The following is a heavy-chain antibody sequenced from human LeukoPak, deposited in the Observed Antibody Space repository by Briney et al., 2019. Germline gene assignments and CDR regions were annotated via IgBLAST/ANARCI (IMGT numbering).Heavy chain of an antibody. CDR1: GDSISRGCDY. CDR3: ARVPIIRGVIED. V-gene: IGHV4-31*03. CDR2: ISGSGST. J-gene: IGHJ4*02. D-gene: IGHD3-10*01. Sequence: PSGTLSLTCSVSGDSISRGCDYWTWIRQHPEKGLEWIGYISGSGSTYYSPSLRSRVTVSADTSKNQFSLKLTSVTAADTAVFYCARVPIIRGVIEDWGQGTLVSVSS.